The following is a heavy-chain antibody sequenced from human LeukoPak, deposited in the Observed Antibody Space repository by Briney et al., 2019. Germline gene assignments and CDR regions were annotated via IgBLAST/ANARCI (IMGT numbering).Heavy chain of an antibody. CDR2: INPSGGST. CDR3: ARRGGDFWSGYPPLGMDV. D-gene: IGHD3-3*01. V-gene: IGHV1-46*01. J-gene: IGHJ6*02. CDR1: GYTFTSYY. Sequence: GASVKVSCKASGYTFTSYYMHWVRQAPGQGLEWMGIINPSGGSTSYAQKFQGRVTMTRDASTSTVYMELSSLRSEDTAVYYCARRGGDFWSGYPPLGMDVWGQGTTVTVSS.